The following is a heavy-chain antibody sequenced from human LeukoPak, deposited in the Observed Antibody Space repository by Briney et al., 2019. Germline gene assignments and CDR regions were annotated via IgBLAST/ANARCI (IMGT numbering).Heavy chain of an antibody. V-gene: IGHV3-53*01. J-gene: IGHJ4*02. Sequence: GGSLRLSCAASKFTVSSNYMSWVRQAPGKGLEWVSVIYSGGDTYYADSVKGRFTISRDNSKNTLYLQMNSLRAEDTAAYYCASTPGYSSGWFRGYFDYWGQGTLVTVSS. CDR1: KFTVSSNY. CDR2: IYSGGDT. D-gene: IGHD6-19*01. CDR3: ASTPGYSSGWFRGYFDY.